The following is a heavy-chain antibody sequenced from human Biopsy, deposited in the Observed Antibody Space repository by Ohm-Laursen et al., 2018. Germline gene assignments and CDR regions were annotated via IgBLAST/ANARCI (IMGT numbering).Heavy chain of an antibody. J-gene: IGHJ4*02. V-gene: IGHV4-38-2*02. CDR3: ARDYSWDY. CDR2: ILHNRGT. Sequence: SDTLSLTCTVFGYIIDSNYYWGWIRQPPGKGLEWIGSILHNRGTFYNPSLQSRITISVDTSKNQFSLKLISVAAADTAVYYCARDYSWDYWGQGILVTVSS. CDR1: GYIIDSNYY. D-gene: IGHD2-15*01.